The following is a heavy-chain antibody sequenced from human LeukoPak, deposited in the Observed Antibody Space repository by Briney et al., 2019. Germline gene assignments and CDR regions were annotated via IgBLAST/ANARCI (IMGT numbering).Heavy chain of an antibody. J-gene: IGHJ4*02. D-gene: IGHD3-3*01. CDR1: GSTFSGSA. Sequence: QPGGSLRLSCAASGSTFSGSAMHWGRQASGKGLEWVGRFRSKANNYATAYAASVTGRFTVSRDDSKHTAYLQMNSLKTEDTAVYYCTRFYDFGLYYWGQGTLVTVSS. CDR3: TRFYDFGLYY. V-gene: IGHV3-73*01. CDR2: FRSKANNYAT.